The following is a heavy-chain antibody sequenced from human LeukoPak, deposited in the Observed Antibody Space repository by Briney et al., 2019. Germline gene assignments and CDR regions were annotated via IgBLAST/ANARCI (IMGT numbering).Heavy chain of an antibody. V-gene: IGHV3-23*01. CDR1: GFPLCQHS. J-gene: IGHJ4*02. Sequence: GALGLFCSTPGFPLCQHSMGWVRQASGKGVGWVLIFKGSGGDTYYANSVKGRFTISRDNSKNTLYLQMNSLRAEDTAVYYCAKVYIVVVPAASYYFDYWGQGTLVTVSS. CDR2: FKGSGGDT. CDR3: AKVYIVVVPAASYYFDY. D-gene: IGHD2-2*01.